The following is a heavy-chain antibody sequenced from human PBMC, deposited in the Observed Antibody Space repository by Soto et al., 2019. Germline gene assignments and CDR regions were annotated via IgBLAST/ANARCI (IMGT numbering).Heavy chain of an antibody. CDR3: ARAWGSSDRYNWSDP. D-gene: IGHD6-13*01. CDR2: INPNSGGT. V-gene: IGHV1-2*02. J-gene: IGHJ5*02. CDR1: GYTFTGYY. Sequence: ASVKVSCKASGYTFTGYYMHWVRQAPGQGLEWMGWINPNSGGTNYAQKFQGRVTMTRDTSISTAYMELSRLRSDDTAVYYCARAWGSSDRYNWSDPWGQGTLVTVSS.